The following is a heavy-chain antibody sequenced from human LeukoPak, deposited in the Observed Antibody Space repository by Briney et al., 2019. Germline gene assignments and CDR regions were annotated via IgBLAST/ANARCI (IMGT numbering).Heavy chain of an antibody. J-gene: IGHJ4*02. V-gene: IGHV3-23*01. CDR3: AKPSTGGITMIVVVTYYFDY. CDR2: ISGSGGST. Sequence: GGSLRLSCAASGFTFSSYAMSWVRQAPGKGLEWVSAISGSGGSTYYADSVKGRSTISRDNSKNTLYLQMNSLRAEDTAVYYCAKPSTGGITMIVVVTYYFDYWGQGTLVTVSS. CDR1: GFTFSSYA. D-gene: IGHD3-22*01.